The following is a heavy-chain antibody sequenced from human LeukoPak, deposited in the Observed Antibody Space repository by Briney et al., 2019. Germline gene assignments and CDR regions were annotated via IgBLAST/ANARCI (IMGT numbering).Heavy chain of an antibody. J-gene: IGHJ4*02. CDR1: GFTFSSYR. CDR2: IWYDGSNK. V-gene: IGHV3-33*01. D-gene: IGHD6-13*01. Sequence: GGSLRLSCAASGFTFSSYRMHWVRQAPGKGLEWVAVIWYDGSNKYYADSVKGRFTISRDNSKNTLYLQMNSLRAEDTAVYYCARVGGIAAAQGFDYWGQGTLVTVSS. CDR3: ARVGGIAAAQGFDY.